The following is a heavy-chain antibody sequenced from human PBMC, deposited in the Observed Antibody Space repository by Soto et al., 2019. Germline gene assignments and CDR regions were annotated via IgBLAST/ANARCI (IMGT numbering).Heavy chain of an antibody. CDR3: ARVADIVLIPALDY. J-gene: IGHJ4*02. D-gene: IGHD2-8*02. CDR1: GYTFTTYS. Sequence: QVQLVQSGAEVKRPGASVNVSCKASGYTFTTYSLSWVQQAPGQGLEWMGWISPFNGDATYAQKFQDRVTLTTDTSTSTAYMELRRLRDDDTAVYYCARVADIVLIPALDYWGRGTLVIVSS. CDR2: ISPFNGDA. V-gene: IGHV1-18*04.